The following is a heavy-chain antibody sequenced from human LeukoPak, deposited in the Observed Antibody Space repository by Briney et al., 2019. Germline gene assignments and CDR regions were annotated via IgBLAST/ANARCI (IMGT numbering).Heavy chain of an antibody. CDR2: ISYDGSNK. D-gene: IGHD3-22*01. Sequence: GGSLRLSCAASGFTFNNYAMSWVRQAPGKGLEWVAVISYDGSNKYYADSVKGRFTISRDNSKNTLYLQMNSLRAEDTAVYYCARDYSSDYWGQGTLVTVSS. V-gene: IGHV3-30-3*01. CDR1: GFTFNNYA. CDR3: ARDYSSDY. J-gene: IGHJ4*02.